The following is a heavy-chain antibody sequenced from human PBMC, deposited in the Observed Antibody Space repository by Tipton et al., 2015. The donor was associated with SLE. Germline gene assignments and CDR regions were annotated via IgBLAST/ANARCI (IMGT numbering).Heavy chain of an antibody. J-gene: IGHJ4*02. CDR1: GGSFSGYY. Sequence: LRLSCAVYGGSFSGYYWSWIRQPPGKGLEWIGEINHSGSTNYNPSLKSRVTISVDTSKNQFSLKLSSVTAADTAVYYCASPPMATLGYWGQGTLVTVSS. V-gene: IGHV4-34*01. CDR3: ASPPMATLGY. CDR2: INHSGST. D-gene: IGHD5-24*01.